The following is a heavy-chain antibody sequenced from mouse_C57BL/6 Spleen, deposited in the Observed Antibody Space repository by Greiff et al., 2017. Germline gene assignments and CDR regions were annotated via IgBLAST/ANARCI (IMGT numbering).Heavy chain of an antibody. D-gene: IGHD2-3*01. CDR3: TADGYYGDVEV. J-gene: IGHJ1*03. CDR2: IDPENGDT. V-gene: IGHV14-4*01. CDR1: GFNIKDDY. Sequence: EVQLQQSGAELVRPGASVKLSCTASGFNIKDDYMHWVKQRPEQGLEWIGWIDPENGDTEYASKFQGKATITADTSSNTAYLQLSSLTSEDTAVYYCTADGYYGDVEVWGTGTTVTVSS.